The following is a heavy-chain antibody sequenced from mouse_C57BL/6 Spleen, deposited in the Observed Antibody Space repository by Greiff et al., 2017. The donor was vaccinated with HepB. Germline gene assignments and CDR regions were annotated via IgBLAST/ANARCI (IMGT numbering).Heavy chain of an antibody. J-gene: IGHJ1*03. D-gene: IGHD2-5*01. CDR3: ARWDSNYSYFDV. CDR2: IYPGDGDT. CDR1: GYAFSSSW. Sequence: VQLQQSGPELVKPGASVKISCKASGYAFSSSWMNWVKQRPGKGLEWIGRIYPGDGDTNYNGKFKGKATLTADKSPSTAYMQLSSLTSEDSAVYFCARWDSNYSYFDVWGTGTTVTVSS. V-gene: IGHV1-82*01.